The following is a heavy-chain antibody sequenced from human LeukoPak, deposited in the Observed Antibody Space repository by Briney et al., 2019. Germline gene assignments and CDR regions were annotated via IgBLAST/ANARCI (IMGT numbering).Heavy chain of an antibody. D-gene: IGHD2-2*01. CDR1: GFTFSSYG. Sequence: GGSLRLSCAASGFTFSSYGMHRVRQTPGKGLEWVAVISYDGSNKYYADSVKGRFTISRDNSKNTLYLQMNSLRAEDTAVYYCAKFSIVVVPAAPRWFDPWGQGTLVTVSS. V-gene: IGHV3-30*18. CDR3: AKFSIVVVPAAPRWFDP. CDR2: ISYDGSNK. J-gene: IGHJ5*02.